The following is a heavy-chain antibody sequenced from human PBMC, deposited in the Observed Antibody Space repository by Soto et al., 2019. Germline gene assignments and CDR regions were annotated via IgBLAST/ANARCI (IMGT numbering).Heavy chain of an antibody. CDR1: GYSFTTNW. CDR3: ARHSGVAEDGTD. J-gene: IGHJ1*01. V-gene: IGHV5-51*01. D-gene: IGHD6-13*01. Sequence: PGESLKISCKGSGYSFTTNWIGWVRQMPGKGLEWMGVIYPGDSDTRYSPSFQGQVAISADKSINTAYLQWSSLKASDTAMYYCARHSGVAEDGTDWGQGTLVTVSS. CDR2: IYPGDSDT.